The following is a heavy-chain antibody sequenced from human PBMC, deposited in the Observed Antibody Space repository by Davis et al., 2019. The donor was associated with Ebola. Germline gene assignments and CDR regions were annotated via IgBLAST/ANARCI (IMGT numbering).Heavy chain of an antibody. D-gene: IGHD2-15*01. V-gene: IGHV3-7*03. CDR3: ARDLPWDIVVVVAASPFDY. CDR2: IKQDGSEK. J-gene: IGHJ4*02. CDR1: GLTFSSDW. Sequence: GGSLRLSCAASGLTFSSDWMSWVRQAPGTGLEWVANIKQDGSEKYYVDSVKGRFTISRDNAKNSLYLQMNSLRAEDTAVYYCARDLPWDIVVVVAASPFDYWGQGTLVTVSS.